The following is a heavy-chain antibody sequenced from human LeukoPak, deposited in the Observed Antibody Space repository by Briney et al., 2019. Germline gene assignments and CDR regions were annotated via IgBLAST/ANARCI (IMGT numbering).Heavy chain of an antibody. CDR1: GFTVSSNY. CDR3: ARGLAGAFRIQLWQRKYYFDY. V-gene: IGHV3-53*01. CDR2: NSGGST. J-gene: IGHJ4*02. D-gene: IGHD5-18*01. Sequence: GGSLRLSCAASGFTVSSNYMSWVRQAPGKGLEWVSVNSGGSTYYADSVKGRFTISRDNAKNSLYLQMNSLRAEDTAVYYCARGLAGAFRIQLWQRKYYFDYWGQGTLVTVSS.